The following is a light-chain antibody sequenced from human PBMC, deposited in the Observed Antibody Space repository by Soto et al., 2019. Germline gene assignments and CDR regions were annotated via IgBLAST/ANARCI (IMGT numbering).Light chain of an antibody. J-gene: IGKJ4*01. CDR1: QSISSN. CDR2: GAS. Sequence: EIVMTQSPAILSVSPGERATLSCRASQSISSNLAWYQQKPGQAPRLLIYGASTRATGIPARFSGSGSGTDFTLTISSLQSEDFGVYYCQQYNNWPLTFG. CDR3: QQYNNWPLT. V-gene: IGKV3-15*01.